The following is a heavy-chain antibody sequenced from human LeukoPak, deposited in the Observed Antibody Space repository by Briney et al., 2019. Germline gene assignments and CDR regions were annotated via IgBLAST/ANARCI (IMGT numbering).Heavy chain of an antibody. D-gene: IGHD1-26*01. V-gene: IGHV4-61*02. CDR3: ARGHDYYSEYFQH. J-gene: IGHJ1*01. CDR1: AASIDFKSYY. CDR2: IDHGGVT. Sequence: KPSQTLSLTCTVSAASIDFKSYYWPWFRQSPGKRLEWIGRIDHGGVTNYNPSLQSRVTISLDTSQKQFSLKLNSMTAADTAVYYCARGHDYYSEYFQHWGQGTLVSVSS.